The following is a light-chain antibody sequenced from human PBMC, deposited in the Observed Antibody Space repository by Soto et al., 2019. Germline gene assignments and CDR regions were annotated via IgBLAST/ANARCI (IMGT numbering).Light chain of an antibody. Sequence: QSALTQPASVSGSPGQSITISCTGTGSDVGASNYVSWYQQHPGKAPKLMIFEVSNRPAGISNRFSGSKSGNTASLSISGLQAEDEGDYYCSSYTSSSTRVIFGGGTKLTVL. CDR2: EVS. CDR1: GSDVGASNY. J-gene: IGLJ2*01. V-gene: IGLV2-14*01. CDR3: SSYTSSSTRVI.